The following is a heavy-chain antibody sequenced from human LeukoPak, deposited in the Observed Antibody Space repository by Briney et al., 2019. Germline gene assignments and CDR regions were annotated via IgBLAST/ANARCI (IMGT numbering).Heavy chain of an antibody. Sequence: SETLSLTCAVYGGSFSGYYWSWIRQPPGKGLEWIGEINHSGSTNYNPSLKSRVTISVDKSKNQFSLKLSSVTAADTAVYYCARVGVRGVIDYWGQGTLVTVSS. V-gene: IGHV4-34*01. CDR2: INHSGST. J-gene: IGHJ4*02. CDR3: ARVGVRGVIDY. D-gene: IGHD3-10*01. CDR1: GGSFSGYY.